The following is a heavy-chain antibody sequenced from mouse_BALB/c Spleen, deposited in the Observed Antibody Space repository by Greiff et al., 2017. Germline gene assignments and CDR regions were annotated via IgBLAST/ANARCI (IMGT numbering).Heavy chain of an antibody. Sequence: EVQVVESGPGLVKPSQSLSLTCSVTGYSITSGYYWNWIRQFPGNKLEWMGYISYDGSNNYNPSLKNRISITRDTSKNQFFLKLNSVTTEDTATYYCARESFITTATWGQGTLVTVSA. CDR2: ISYDGSN. V-gene: IGHV3-6*02. J-gene: IGHJ3*02. D-gene: IGHD1-2*01. CDR3: ARESFITTAT. CDR1: GYSITSGYY.